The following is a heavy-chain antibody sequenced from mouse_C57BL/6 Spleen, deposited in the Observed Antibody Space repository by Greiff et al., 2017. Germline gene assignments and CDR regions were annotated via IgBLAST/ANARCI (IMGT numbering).Heavy chain of an antibody. D-gene: IGHD1-1*01. CDR2: IDPENGDT. V-gene: IGHV14-4*01. CDR3: TTCTVVLSDYFDY. J-gene: IGHJ2*01. CDR1: GFNIKDDY. Sequence: EVQLQQPGAELVRPGASVKLSCTASGFNIKDDYMHWVKQRPEQGLEWIGWIDPENGDTEYASKFQGKATITADTSSNTAYVQLSSLTSEDTAVYYCTTCTVVLSDYFDYWGQGTTLTVSS.